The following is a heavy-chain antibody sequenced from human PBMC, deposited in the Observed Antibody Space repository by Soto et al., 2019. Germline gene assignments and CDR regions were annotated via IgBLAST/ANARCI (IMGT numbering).Heavy chain of an antibody. J-gene: IGHJ5*02. V-gene: IGHV1-18*04. Sequence: ASVKVSCKASGYTFTSYGISWVRQAPGQGLEWMGWISAYNGNTNYAQKLQGRVTMTTDTSTSTAYMELRSLRSDETAVYYCAREVLIPGTTHNWFDTWGQGTLVTVSS. CDR1: GYTFTSYG. CDR3: AREVLIPGTTHNWFDT. CDR2: ISAYNGNT. D-gene: IGHD1-7*01.